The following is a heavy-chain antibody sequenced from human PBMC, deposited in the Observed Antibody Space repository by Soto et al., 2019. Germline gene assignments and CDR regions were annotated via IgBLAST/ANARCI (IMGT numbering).Heavy chain of an antibody. CDR3: ARALVPSGGFDP. CDR2: ISSSSSYI. V-gene: IGHV3-21*01. CDR1: GFTFSSYS. Sequence: GGSLRLSCAASGFTFSSYSMNWVRQAPGKGLEWVSSISSSSSYIYYADSVKGRFTISRDNAKSSLYLQMNSLRAEDTAVYYCARALVPSGGFDPWGQGTLVTVSS. D-gene: IGHD2-2*01. J-gene: IGHJ5*02.